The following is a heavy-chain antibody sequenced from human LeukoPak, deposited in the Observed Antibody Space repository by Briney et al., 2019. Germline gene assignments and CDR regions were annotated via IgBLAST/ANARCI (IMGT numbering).Heavy chain of an antibody. CDR3: ARYSSSWPQSYYYYYGMDV. J-gene: IGHJ6*02. D-gene: IGHD6-13*01. CDR2: IYYSGST. Sequence: SETLSLTCTVSGGSISSYYWSWIRQPPGKGLEWIGYIYYSGSTNYNPSLKSRVTISVDTSKNQFSLKLNSVTAADTAVYYCARYSSSWPQSYYYYYGMDVWGQGTTVTVSS. V-gene: IGHV4-59*08. CDR1: GGSISSYY.